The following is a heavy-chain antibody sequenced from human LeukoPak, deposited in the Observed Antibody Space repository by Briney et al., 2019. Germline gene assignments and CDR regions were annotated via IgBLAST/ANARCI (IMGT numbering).Heavy chain of an antibody. J-gene: IGHJ6*02. CDR3: ARLPVYNWTRNNYYYGMDV. Sequence: GGSLKISGQGSGYSFTSYWISGGRQMPGKGLEWMGRIDPSDSYTNYSPSCQGHVTISADKSISTASLQWSSLKASDTAMYYCARLPVYNWTRNNYYYGMDVWGQGTTVTVSS. CDR1: GYSFTSYW. CDR2: IDPSDSYT. D-gene: IGHD1-20*01. V-gene: IGHV5-10-1*01.